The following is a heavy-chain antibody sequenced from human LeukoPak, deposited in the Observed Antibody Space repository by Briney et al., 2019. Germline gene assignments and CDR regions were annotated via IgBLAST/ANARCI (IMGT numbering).Heavy chain of an antibody. J-gene: IGHJ4*02. D-gene: IGHD5-12*01. Sequence: GGSLRLSCAASGFTFNSYAIHWVRQAPGKGLEWVAVISYDGSNKYYADSVKGRFTISRDNSKNTLYLQLNSLRTEDTAVYYCARDQLAYSGYDTLFDYWGQGTLVTVSS. CDR2: ISYDGSNK. CDR3: ARDQLAYSGYDTLFDY. V-gene: IGHV3-30*04. CDR1: GFTFNSYA.